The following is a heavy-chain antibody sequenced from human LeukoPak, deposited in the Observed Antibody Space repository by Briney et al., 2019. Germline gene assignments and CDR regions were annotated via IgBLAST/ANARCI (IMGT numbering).Heavy chain of an antibody. CDR2: IYTSGST. CDR3: ARDSDSSGGYFDY. J-gene: IGHJ4*02. Sequence: PSETLSLTCTVSGYSISSGYYWGWIRQPAGKGLEWIGRIYTSGSTNYNPSLKSRVPMPVDTSKNQFSLKLSSVTAADTAVYYCARDSDSSGGYFDYWGQGTLVTVSS. D-gene: IGHD3-22*01. V-gene: IGHV4-4*07. CDR1: GYSISSGYY.